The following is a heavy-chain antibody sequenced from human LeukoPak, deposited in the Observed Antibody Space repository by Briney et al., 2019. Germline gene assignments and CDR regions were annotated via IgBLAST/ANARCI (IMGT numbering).Heavy chain of an antibody. D-gene: IGHD6-19*01. CDR3: ARDSLAVAGTYYFDY. V-gene: IGHV3-48*02. CDR2: ISSGSGTI. CDR1: GFTFSTYN. J-gene: IGHJ4*02. Sequence: GGPLRLSCAASGFTFSTYNMNWVRQAPGKGLEWVSYISSGSGTIYYADSVKGRFTISRDNAKNSLYLQMNSLRDEDTAVYYCARDSLAVAGTYYFDYWGQGTLVTVSS.